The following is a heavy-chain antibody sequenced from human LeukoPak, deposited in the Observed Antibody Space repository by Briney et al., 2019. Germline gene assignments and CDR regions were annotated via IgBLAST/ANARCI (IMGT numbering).Heavy chain of an antibody. CDR1: GGSISSYY. CDR3: ARAVVPAAMAVYYYMDV. CDR2: IYYSGST. V-gene: IGHV4-59*01. D-gene: IGHD2-2*01. Sequence: SETLSLTCTVSGGSISSYYWSRIRQPPGKGLEWIGYIYYSGSTNYNPSLKSRVTISVDTSKNQFSLKLSSVTAADTAVYYCARAVVPAAMAVYYYMDVWGKGTTVTVSS. J-gene: IGHJ6*03.